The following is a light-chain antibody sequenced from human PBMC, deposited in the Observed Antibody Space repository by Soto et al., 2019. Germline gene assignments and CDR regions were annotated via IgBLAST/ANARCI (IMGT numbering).Light chain of an antibody. J-gene: IGLJ3*02. V-gene: IGLV2-23*01. CDR1: SSDVGTYDL. CDR3: CSFAGSNSWV. Sequence: QSALTQPASVSGSPGQSIAISCTGSSSDVGTYDLFSWYQHHPGAAPKLMIYEATRRPSGISNRFSGSKSGNTASLTISGLQAEDEADYYCCSFAGSNSWVFGGGTKLTVL. CDR2: EAT.